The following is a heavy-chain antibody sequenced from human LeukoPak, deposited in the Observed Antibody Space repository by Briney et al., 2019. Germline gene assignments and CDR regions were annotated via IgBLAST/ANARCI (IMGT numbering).Heavy chain of an antibody. CDR3: ARDQITFGGVIVLTNFDY. CDR2: INPNSGGT. J-gene: IGHJ4*02. D-gene: IGHD3-16*02. V-gene: IGHV1-2*06. Sequence: ASVKVSCKASGYTFTCYYMHWVRQAPGQGLEWMGRINPNSGGTNYAQKFQGRVTMTRDTSISTAYMELSRLRSDDTAVYYCARDQITFGGVIVLTNFDYWGQGTLVTVSS. CDR1: GYTFTCYY.